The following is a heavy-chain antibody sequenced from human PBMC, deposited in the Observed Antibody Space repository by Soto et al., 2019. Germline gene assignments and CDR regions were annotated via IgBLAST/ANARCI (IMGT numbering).Heavy chain of an antibody. CDR1: GGTFSSYA. V-gene: IGHV1-69*13. CDR2: IIPIFGTA. J-gene: IGHJ6*02. Sequence: SVKVSCKASGGTFSSYAISWVRQAPGQGLEWMGGIIPIFGTANYAQKFQGRVTITADESTSTAYMELSSLRSEGTAVYYCACALDIVVVVAATPGYRMDVWGQGTTVTVSS. CDR3: ACALDIVVVVAATPGYRMDV. D-gene: IGHD2-15*01.